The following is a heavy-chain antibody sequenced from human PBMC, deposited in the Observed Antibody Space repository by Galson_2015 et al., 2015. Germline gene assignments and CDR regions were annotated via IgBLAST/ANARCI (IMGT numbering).Heavy chain of an antibody. Sequence: SLRLSCAASGFTFSSYGMHWVRQAPGKGLEWVAVISYDGSNKYYADSVKGRFTISRDNSKNTLYLQMNSLRAEDTAVYYCAKGSRGKTGYCSGGSCSLFEIWGQGTMVTVSS. J-gene: IGHJ3*02. CDR3: AKGSRGKTGYCSGGSCSLFEI. V-gene: IGHV3-30*18. CDR2: ISYDGSNK. D-gene: IGHD2-15*01. CDR1: GFTFSSYG.